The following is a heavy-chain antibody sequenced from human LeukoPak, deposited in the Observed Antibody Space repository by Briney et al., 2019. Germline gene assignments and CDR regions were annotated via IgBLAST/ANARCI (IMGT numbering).Heavy chain of an antibody. V-gene: IGHV3-23*01. D-gene: IGHD6-13*01. CDR3: AKDPSSSWYYDY. J-gene: IGHJ4*02. Sequence: PGGSLRLSCAASGFTFSSYAMSWVRQAPGKGLEWVSVISGSGGNTYYADSVKGRFTISRDNSKNTLYLQMNSLRADDTAVYYCAKDPSSSWYYDYWGQGTLVTVSS. CDR1: GFTFSSYA. CDR2: ISGSGGNT.